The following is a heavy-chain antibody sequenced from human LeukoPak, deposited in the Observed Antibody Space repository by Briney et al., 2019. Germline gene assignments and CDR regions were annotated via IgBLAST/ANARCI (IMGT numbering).Heavy chain of an antibody. Sequence: SETLSLTCAVSGASMYTHYWSWIRQPPGKGLERIGYMLDTVTTKDNPSLKSRFTLSADTSKNQFSLRLTSVTAADTAVYYCATIKRGNIFGYFDFWGQGIPVTVSS. CDR1: GASMYTHY. D-gene: IGHD5-18*01. CDR2: MLDTVTT. CDR3: ATIKRGNIFGYFDF. V-gene: IGHV4-59*11. J-gene: IGHJ4*02.